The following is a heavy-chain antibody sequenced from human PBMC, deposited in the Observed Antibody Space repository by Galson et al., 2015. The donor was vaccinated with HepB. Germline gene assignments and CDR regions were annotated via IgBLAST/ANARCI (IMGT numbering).Heavy chain of an antibody. CDR3: AKDLVCSSASCYGNFDY. V-gene: IGHV3-23*01. D-gene: IGHD2-2*01. Sequence: SLRLSCAASEFTFSSYAMSWVRQAPGKGLEWVSVISGSGDTTKYADSVKGRFTISRDNSKNTLYLQMNSLRAEDTAVYYCAKDLVCSSASCYGNFDYWGQGSLVTVSS. CDR1: EFTFSSYA. CDR2: ISGSGDTT. J-gene: IGHJ4*02.